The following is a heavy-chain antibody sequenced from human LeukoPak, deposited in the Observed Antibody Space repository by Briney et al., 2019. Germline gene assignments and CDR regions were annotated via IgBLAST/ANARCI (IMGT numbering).Heavy chain of an antibody. CDR1: GFTFSSYA. Sequence: QRWGSLILPCAASGFTFSSYAMHRVRQAPGKGPEWVAVISYNGSNKYYADSVKGRFTISRDNSKNTLYLQMNSLRAEDTAVYYCASGFGPDYWGQGTLVTVSS. CDR3: ASGFGPDY. CDR2: ISYNGSNK. J-gene: IGHJ4*02. V-gene: IGHV3-30*04. D-gene: IGHD3-10*01.